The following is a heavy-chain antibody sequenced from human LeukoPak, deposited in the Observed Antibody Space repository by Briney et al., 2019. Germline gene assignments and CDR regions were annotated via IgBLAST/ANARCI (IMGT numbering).Heavy chain of an antibody. J-gene: IGHJ5*02. CDR2: IKYDATEK. V-gene: IGHV3-7*01. CDR1: GFTFSTYW. D-gene: IGHD2-15*01. Sequence: GGSLSLSCTVSGFTFSTYWMSWVRQAPGKGLEWVAIIKYDATEKYYVESVKGRFTVSRDNAKDSVYLQMNSLRAEDTAVYYCARDKRAGSGDGSLFDPWGQGTLVTVSS. CDR3: ARDKRAGSGDGSLFDP.